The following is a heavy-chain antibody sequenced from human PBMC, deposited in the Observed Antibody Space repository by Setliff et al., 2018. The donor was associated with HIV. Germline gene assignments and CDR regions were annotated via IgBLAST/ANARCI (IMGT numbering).Heavy chain of an antibody. D-gene: IGHD1-7*01. CDR3: AGVPTGTTSAFDY. CDR1: GFSFSTSA. CDR2: IWYDGSNK. V-gene: IGHV3-33*08. J-gene: IGHJ4*02. Sequence: PGGSLRLSCAASGFSFSTSAMHWVRQAPGKGLEWVAVIWYDGSNKYYVDSVKGRFIISRDNAKNTLYLQMNSLRGEDTAVYYCAGVPTGTTSAFDYWGQGTLVTVSS.